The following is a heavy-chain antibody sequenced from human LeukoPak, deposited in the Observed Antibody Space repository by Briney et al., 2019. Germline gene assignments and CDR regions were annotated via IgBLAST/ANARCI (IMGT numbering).Heavy chain of an antibody. CDR3: ARLDTAMAFDAFDI. J-gene: IGHJ3*02. CDR1: GSLFSSCW. Sequence: GAALKISYKGSGSLFSSCWIGWVRPMPGKGLEWMGIISPGDSATRYSPSFQGQVTSPAHKTISTAYLQWSRLKSFDTAMYYCARLDTAMAFDAFDIWGQGTMGTVSS. D-gene: IGHD5-18*01. V-gene: IGHV5-51*01. CDR2: ISPGDSAT.